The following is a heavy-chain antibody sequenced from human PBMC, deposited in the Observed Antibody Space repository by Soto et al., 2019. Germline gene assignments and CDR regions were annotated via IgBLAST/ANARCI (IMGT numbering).Heavy chain of an antibody. CDR1: LGCITSSY. V-gene: IGHV4-59*12. Sequence: PSMSLSLTCTVPLGCITSSYWMWMHRPPGMGLELIAYIYDTGISGYTPSTSYNPSLKSRVTMSVDTSKSQFSLKLTSVTAADTAVYYCARGEVAFFYYGLVVWGQGITVPVSS. CDR2: IYDTGISGYTPST. J-gene: IGHJ6*02. CDR3: ARGEVAFFYYGLVV.